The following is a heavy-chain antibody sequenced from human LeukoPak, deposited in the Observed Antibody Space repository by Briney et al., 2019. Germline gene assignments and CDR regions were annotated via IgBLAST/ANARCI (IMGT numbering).Heavy chain of an antibody. J-gene: IGHJ4*02. CDR1: GGSISSYY. CDR3: AREAPRSGYDTNPNFDY. V-gene: IGHV4-59*01. D-gene: IGHD5-12*01. CDR2: IYYSGST. Sequence: PSETLSLTCTVSGGSISSYYWSWIRQPPGKGLEWIEYIYYSGSTNYNPSLKSRVTISVDTSKNQFSLKLSSVIAADTAVYYCAREAPRSGYDTNPNFDYWGQGTLVTVSS.